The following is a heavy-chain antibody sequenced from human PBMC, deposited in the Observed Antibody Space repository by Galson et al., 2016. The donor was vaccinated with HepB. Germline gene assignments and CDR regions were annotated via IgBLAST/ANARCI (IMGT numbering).Heavy chain of an antibody. CDR3: ARATAGAAARFDS. D-gene: IGHD6-25*01. J-gene: IGHJ4*02. V-gene: IGHV3-48*02. Sequence: SLRLSCAASGFTFDYYTMNWVRQAPGRGLEWVSYISRSSDTIHYADSVKGRSTVSRDNGQNSLFLQMNGLRDDDTGVYYCARATAGAAARFDSWGQGTLVTVSS. CDR1: GFTFDYYT. CDR2: ISRSSDTI.